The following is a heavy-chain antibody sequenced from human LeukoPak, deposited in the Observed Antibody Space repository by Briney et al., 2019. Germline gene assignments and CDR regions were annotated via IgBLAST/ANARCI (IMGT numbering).Heavy chain of an antibody. J-gene: IGHJ5*02. D-gene: IGHD4-11*01. CDR1: GGSISSYY. CDR2: IYYSGST. Sequence: SETLSLTCTVSGGSISSYYWSWIRQPPGKGLEWIGYIYYSGSTNYNPSLKSRVTISVDTSKNQFSLKLSSVTAADTAVYYCARKAPSTVTPDNWFDPWGQGTLVTASS. V-gene: IGHV4-59*01. CDR3: ARKAPSTVTPDNWFDP.